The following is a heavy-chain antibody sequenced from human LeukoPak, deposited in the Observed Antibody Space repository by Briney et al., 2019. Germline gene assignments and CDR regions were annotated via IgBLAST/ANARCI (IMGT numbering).Heavy chain of an antibody. Sequence: GGSLRLSCAASGFTFSKYWMTWVRQAPGRGLEWVARIKSKDVGGTAANAAPVEGRFTISRDDSKNTLYLQMNSLKTEDTAVYYCTTTQYSDSSLRYWGQGTPVTVSS. CDR3: TTTQYSDSSLRY. D-gene: IGHD1-26*01. CDR2: IKSKDVGGTA. V-gene: IGHV3-15*01. CDR1: GFTFSKYW. J-gene: IGHJ4*02.